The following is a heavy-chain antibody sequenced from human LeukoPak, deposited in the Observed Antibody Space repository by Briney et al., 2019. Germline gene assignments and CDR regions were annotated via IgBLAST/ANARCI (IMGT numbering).Heavy chain of an antibody. Sequence: PGGSLRLSCAASGFTFSTFATIWVRQPPGKGLEWASLIYSGGSTYYADSVKGRFIISRDNSKNTLYLQMNSLRAEDTAVYYCAKHLGPGYSYGYLDYWGQGTLVTVSS. CDR1: GFTFSTFA. V-gene: IGHV3-66*04. J-gene: IGHJ4*02. D-gene: IGHD5-18*01. CDR3: AKHLGPGYSYGYLDY. CDR2: IYSGGST.